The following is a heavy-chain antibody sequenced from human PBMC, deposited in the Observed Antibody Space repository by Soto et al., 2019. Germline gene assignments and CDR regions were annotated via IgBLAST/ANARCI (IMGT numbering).Heavy chain of an antibody. V-gene: IGHV5-51*01. J-gene: IGHJ6*02. Sequence: PGESLKISCKGSGYSFTSYWIGWVRQMPGKGLEWMGIIYPGGSDTRYSPSFQGQVTISADKSISTAYLQWSSLKASDTAMYYCARMDGYSDYYYYGMDVWGQGTTVTVSS. CDR2: IYPGGSDT. CDR1: GYSFTSYW. D-gene: IGHD5-18*01. CDR3: ARMDGYSDYYYYGMDV.